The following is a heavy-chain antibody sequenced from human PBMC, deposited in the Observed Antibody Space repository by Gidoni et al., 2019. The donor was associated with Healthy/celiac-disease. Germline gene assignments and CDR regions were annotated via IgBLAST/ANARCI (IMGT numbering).Heavy chain of an antibody. CDR1: GFSLSTSGVG. CDR2: IYWNDDK. CDR3: AHRRAYYDILTGLYYFDY. Sequence: QITLKESGPTLVKPTQTLTLTCTFSGFSLSTSGVGVGWIRQPPGTALEWLALIYWNDDKRYSPSLKSRLTITKDTSKNQVVLTMTNMDPVDTATYYCAHRRAYYDILTGLYYFDYWGQGTLVTVSS. J-gene: IGHJ4*02. D-gene: IGHD3-9*01. V-gene: IGHV2-5*01.